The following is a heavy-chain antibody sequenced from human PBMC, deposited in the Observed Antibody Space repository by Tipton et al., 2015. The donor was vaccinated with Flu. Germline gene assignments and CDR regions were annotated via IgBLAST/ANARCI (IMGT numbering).Heavy chain of an antibody. D-gene: IGHD6-19*01. CDR3: ARGGFGGNSGWSRDWLDP. J-gene: IGHJ5*02. V-gene: IGHV3-21*01. Sequence: GSLRLSCAASGFSFSSYIMNWVRQTPGKGLEWVSSISSSSSYIYYADSVKGRFTISRDNAKNSLYLQMNSLRAEDTAVYYCARGGFGGNSGWSRDWLDPWGQGTLVTVSS. CDR1: GFSFSSYI. CDR2: ISSSSSYI.